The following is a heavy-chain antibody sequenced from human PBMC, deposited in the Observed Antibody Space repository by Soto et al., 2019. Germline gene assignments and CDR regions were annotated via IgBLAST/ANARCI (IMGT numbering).Heavy chain of an antibody. J-gene: IGHJ4*02. CDR1: GYTFTSYD. CDR2: MNPNSGNT. Sequence: QVQLVQSGAEVKKPGASVKVSCKASGYTFTSYDINWVRQATGQGLEWMGWMNPNSGNTGYAQKFQGRVTMTRNTXIXXAYMELSSLRSEDTAVYYCARGYCISTSCSSLLAYWGQGTLVTVSS. V-gene: IGHV1-8*01. CDR3: ARGYCISTSCSSLLAY. D-gene: IGHD2-2*01.